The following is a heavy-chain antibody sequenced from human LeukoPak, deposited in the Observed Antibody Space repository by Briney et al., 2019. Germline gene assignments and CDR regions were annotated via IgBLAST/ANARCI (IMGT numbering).Heavy chain of an antibody. CDR3: AREFRYYYDSSGYTNWFDP. CDR1: GGSFSGYY. V-gene: IGHV4-34*01. Sequence: SETLSLTCTVYGGSFSGYYWSWIRQPPGKGLEWIGEINHSGSTNYNPSLKSRVTISVDTSKNQFSLKLSSVTAADTAVYYCAREFRYYYDSSGYTNWFDPWGQGTLVTVSP. J-gene: IGHJ5*02. D-gene: IGHD3-22*01. CDR2: INHSGST.